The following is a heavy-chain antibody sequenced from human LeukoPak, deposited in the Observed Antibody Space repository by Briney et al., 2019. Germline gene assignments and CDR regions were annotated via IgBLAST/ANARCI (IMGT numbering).Heavy chain of an antibody. Sequence: SETLSLTCSVSGGSFDSKYWSWIRQPPGKGLEWIGYIYTSGSTNYNPSLKSRVTMSVDTSKNQFSLKLSSVTAADTAVYYCARVGLAAKGYYYYYYYMDVWGKGTTVTVSS. J-gene: IGHJ6*03. D-gene: IGHD1-26*01. CDR3: ARVGLAAKGYYYYYYYMDV. CDR1: GGSFDSKY. V-gene: IGHV4-4*09. CDR2: IYTSGST.